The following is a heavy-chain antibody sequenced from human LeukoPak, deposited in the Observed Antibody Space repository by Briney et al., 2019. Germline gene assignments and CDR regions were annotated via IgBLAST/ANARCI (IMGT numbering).Heavy chain of an antibody. D-gene: IGHD3-10*01. V-gene: IGHV3-23*01. CDR1: GFTFSSYA. CDR2: ISGSGGST. J-gene: IGHJ4*02. Sequence: GGSLRLSCAASGFTFSSYAMSWVRQAPGKGLEWVSAISGSGGSTYYADSVKGRFTISRDNSKNTLYLQMNSLKTEDTAVYYCTRELLWFGESHFDYWGQGTLVTVSS. CDR3: TRELLWFGESHFDY.